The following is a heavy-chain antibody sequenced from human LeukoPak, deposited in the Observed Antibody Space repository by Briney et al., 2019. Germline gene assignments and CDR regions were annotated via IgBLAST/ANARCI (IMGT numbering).Heavy chain of an antibody. J-gene: IGHJ4*02. CDR3: ARTGLYGSGSYFIY. CDR1: GYTFTSYG. D-gene: IGHD3-10*01. Sequence: ASVKVSCKASGYTFTSYGIAWVRQAPGQGLEWMGWISTHTGNTYYAQNLQGRVTMTTDTSTNTAYMELRSLRSDDTAVYYCARTGLYGSGSYFIYWGQGTLVTVST. CDR2: ISTHTGNT. V-gene: IGHV1-18*01.